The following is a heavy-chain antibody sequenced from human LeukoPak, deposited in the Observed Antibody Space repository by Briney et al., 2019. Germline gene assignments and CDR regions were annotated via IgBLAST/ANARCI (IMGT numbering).Heavy chain of an antibody. CDR2: IYYNGAT. Sequence: SETLSLTCTVSGGSIGRDYWTWIRQPPGKGLEYIGYIYYNGATNYNPSLKSRVTISVDTSKNQFSLKLSSVTAADTAVYFCAKYGKSGWVIDSWGQGTLVTVSS. V-gene: IGHV4-59*08. CDR1: GGSIGRDY. D-gene: IGHD6-19*01. CDR3: AKYGKSGWVIDS. J-gene: IGHJ4*02.